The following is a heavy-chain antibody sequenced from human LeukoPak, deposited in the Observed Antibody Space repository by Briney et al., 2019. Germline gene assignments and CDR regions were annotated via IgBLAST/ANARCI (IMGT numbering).Heavy chain of an antibody. CDR3: AREDGGGAFDI. Sequence: SETLSLTCTVSGGSISSYYWSWIRQPQGKGLEWIGYIYYSGSTNYNPSLKSRVTISVDTSKNQFSLKLSSVTAADTAVYYCAREDGGGAFDIWGQGTMVTVSS. CDR1: GGSISSYY. J-gene: IGHJ3*02. V-gene: IGHV4-59*01. D-gene: IGHD2-21*01. CDR2: IYYSGST.